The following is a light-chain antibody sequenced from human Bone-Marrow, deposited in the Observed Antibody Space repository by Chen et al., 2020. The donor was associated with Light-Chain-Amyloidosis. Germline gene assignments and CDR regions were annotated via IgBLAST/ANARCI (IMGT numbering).Light chain of an antibody. CDR1: STDVGHYNL. J-gene: IGLJ2*01. CDR2: EDS. CDR3: CSSSDTDTLI. V-gene: IGLV2-23*01. Sequence: QSALTQPASVAGSVGQSTTLSCTGTSTDVGHYNLVSWYQQHPGEAPKLMIYEDSERPSGVSHRFSGSKSGNTASLTISGLQTEDQADYYCCSSSDTDTLIFGTGTRLTVL.